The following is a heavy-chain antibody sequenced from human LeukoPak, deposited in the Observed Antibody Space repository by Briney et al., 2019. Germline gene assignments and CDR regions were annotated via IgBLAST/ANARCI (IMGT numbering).Heavy chain of an antibody. D-gene: IGHD6-19*01. CDR2: MYYSGST. CDR3: ARRGYSSGFYWFDP. CDR1: GGSIGSYY. J-gene: IGHJ5*02. Sequence: SETLSLTCTVSGGSIGSYYWSWIRQPPGKGLEWIGYMYYSGSTNYNPSLKSRVTISVDTSQNQFSLRLTSVTAADTAVYYCARRGYSSGFYWFDPWGQGTLVTVSS. V-gene: IGHV4-59*08.